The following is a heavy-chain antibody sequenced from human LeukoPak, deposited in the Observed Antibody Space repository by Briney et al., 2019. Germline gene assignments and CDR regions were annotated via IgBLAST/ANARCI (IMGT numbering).Heavy chain of an antibody. CDR2: ISWNSGSI. CDR3: AKDTGGRGYSYGSFDY. Sequence: GRSLRLSCAASGFTFDDYSMHWVRQAPGKGLEWVSGISWNSGSIGYADSVKGRFTISRDNAKNSLYLQMNSLRAEDTALYYCAKDTGGRGYSYGSFDYWGQGTLVTVSS. D-gene: IGHD5-18*01. V-gene: IGHV3-9*01. J-gene: IGHJ4*02. CDR1: GFTFDDYS.